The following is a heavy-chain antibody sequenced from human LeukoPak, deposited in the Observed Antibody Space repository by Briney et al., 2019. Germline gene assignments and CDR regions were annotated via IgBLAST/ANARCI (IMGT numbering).Heavy chain of an antibody. Sequence: GASVKVSCKASGYSFTSYGISWVRQAPGQGLEWMGWISAYNGNTNYAQKLQGRVTMTTDTSTSTAYMELRSLRSDDTAVYYCARDLRIAVAGYFDYWGQGTLVTVSS. J-gene: IGHJ4*02. D-gene: IGHD6-19*01. CDR3: ARDLRIAVAGYFDY. CDR2: ISAYNGNT. CDR1: GYSFTSYG. V-gene: IGHV1-18*01.